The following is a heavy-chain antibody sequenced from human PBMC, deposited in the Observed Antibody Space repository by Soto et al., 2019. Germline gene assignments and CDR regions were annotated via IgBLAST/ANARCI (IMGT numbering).Heavy chain of an antibody. CDR1: GFTFSSYA. CDR3: AKDRWEVRAFWDY. D-gene: IGHD1-26*01. CDR2: ISGSGGNT. V-gene: IGHV3-23*01. Sequence: GSLRLSCAASGFTFSSYAMSWVRQAPGKGLEWVSGISGSGGNTYNADSVKGRFTISRDNSKNTLYLQMNSLRAEDTAVYYCAKDRWEVRAFWDYWGQGTLVTVSS. J-gene: IGHJ4*02.